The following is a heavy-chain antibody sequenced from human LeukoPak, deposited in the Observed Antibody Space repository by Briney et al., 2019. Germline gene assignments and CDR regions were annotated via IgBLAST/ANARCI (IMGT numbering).Heavy chain of an antibody. CDR2: INWNGGST. Sequence: GGSLRLSCAASGFTFDDYGMSWVRQAPGKGLEWVSGINWNGGSTGYADSVKGRFTISRDNAKNSLYLQMSSLRAEDTAVYYCAELGITMIGGVWGKGTTVTISS. D-gene: IGHD3-10*02. J-gene: IGHJ6*04. V-gene: IGHV3-20*04. CDR1: GFTFDDYG. CDR3: AELGITMIGGV.